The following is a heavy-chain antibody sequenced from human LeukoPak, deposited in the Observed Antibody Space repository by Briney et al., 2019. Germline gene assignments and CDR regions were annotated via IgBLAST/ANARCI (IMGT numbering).Heavy chain of an antibody. CDR3: ARGIPLFDY. D-gene: IGHD2-21*01. CDR2: IYYSGST. J-gene: IGHJ4*02. CDR1: GGSISSYY. V-gene: IGHV4-59*01. Sequence: SETLSLTCTVSGGSISSYYWSWIPQPPGKGLEWIGYIYYSGSTNYNPSLKSRVTISVDTSKNQFSLKLSSVTAADTAVYYCARGIPLFDYWGQGTLVTVSS.